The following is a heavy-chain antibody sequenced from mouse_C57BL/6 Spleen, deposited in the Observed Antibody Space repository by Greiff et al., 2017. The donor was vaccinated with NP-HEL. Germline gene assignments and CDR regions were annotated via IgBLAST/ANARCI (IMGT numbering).Heavy chain of an antibody. V-gene: IGHV1-82*01. CDR3: ARSSGDYGGSPYFDY. D-gene: IGHD1-1*01. Sequence: QVQLQQSGPELVKPGASVKISCKASGYAFSSSWMNWVKQRPGKGLEWIGRIYPGDGDTNYNGKFKGKATLTADKSSSTAYMQLSSLTSEDSAVYCCARSSGDYGGSPYFDYWGQGTTLTVSS. J-gene: IGHJ2*01. CDR1: GYAFSSSW. CDR2: IYPGDGDT.